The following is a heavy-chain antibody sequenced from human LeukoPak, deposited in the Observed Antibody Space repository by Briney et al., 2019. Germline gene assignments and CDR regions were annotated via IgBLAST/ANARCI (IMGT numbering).Heavy chain of an antibody. CDR1: GGSFSGYY. Sequence: SETLSLTCAVYGGSFSGYYWSWIRQPPGKGLEWIGEINHSGSTNYNPSLKSRVTISVDTSKNQFSLKLSSVTAAVTAVYYCARVHGPRYCSGGSCYPRWFDPWGQGTLVTVSS. CDR3: ARVHGPRYCSGGSCYPRWFDP. V-gene: IGHV4-34*01. D-gene: IGHD2-15*01. CDR2: INHSGST. J-gene: IGHJ5*02.